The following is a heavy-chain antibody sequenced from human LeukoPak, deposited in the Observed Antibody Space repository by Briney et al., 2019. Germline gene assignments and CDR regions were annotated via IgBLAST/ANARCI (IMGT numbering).Heavy chain of an antibody. D-gene: IGHD3-10*01. CDR2: IIPNFGTA. V-gene: IGHV1-69*01. Sequence: GSSVKVSRKASGGTFSSYAISWVRQAPGQGLEWMGGIIPNFGTANYAQKFQGRVTITADESTSTAYMELSSLRSEDTAVYYCARVTGSGPGAFDIWGQGTMVTVSS. J-gene: IGHJ3*02. CDR1: GGTFSSYA. CDR3: ARVTGSGPGAFDI.